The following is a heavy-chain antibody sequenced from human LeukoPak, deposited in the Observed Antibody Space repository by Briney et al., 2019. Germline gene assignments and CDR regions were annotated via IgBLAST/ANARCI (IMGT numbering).Heavy chain of an antibody. CDR3: ARDFGSGWDDMFDY. V-gene: IGHV1-2*04. J-gene: IGHJ4*02. Sequence: ASVKVSCKASGYTFTGYYMHWVRQAPGQGLEWMGWINPNSGGTNYAQKFQGWVTMTRDTSISTAYMELSRLRSDDTAVYYCARDFGSGWDDMFDYWGQGTLVTVSS. CDR2: INPNSGGT. CDR1: GYTFTGYY. D-gene: IGHD6-19*01.